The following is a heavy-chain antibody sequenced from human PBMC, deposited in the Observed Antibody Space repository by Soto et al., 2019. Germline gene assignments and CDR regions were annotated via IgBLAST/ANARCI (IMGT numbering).Heavy chain of an antibody. Sequence: ASVKVSFKASGYTFTSYYMHWVRHAPGQGLEWMGIINPSGGSTSDAQKFQGRVTMTRDTSTSTVYMELSSLRSEDTAVYYCARVSLELAYRTPDPYYYGMDVWGQGTTVTVSS. CDR1: GYTFTSYY. CDR3: ARVSLELAYRTPDPYYYGMDV. CDR2: INPSGGST. D-gene: IGHD3-16*01. J-gene: IGHJ6*02. V-gene: IGHV1-46*01.